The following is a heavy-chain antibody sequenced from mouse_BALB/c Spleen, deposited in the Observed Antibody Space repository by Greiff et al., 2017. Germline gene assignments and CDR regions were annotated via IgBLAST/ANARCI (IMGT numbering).Heavy chain of an antibody. J-gene: IGHJ4*01. CDR1: GYSITSDYA. CDR2: ISYSGST. Sequence: VQLKESGPGLVKPSQSLSLTCTVTGYSITSDYAWNWIRQFPGNKLEWMGYISYSGSTSYNPSLKSRISITRDTSKNQFFLQLNSVTTEDTATYYCARGGYANYEAMDYWGQGTSVTVSS. V-gene: IGHV3-2*02. CDR3: ARGGYANYEAMDY. D-gene: IGHD2-10*02.